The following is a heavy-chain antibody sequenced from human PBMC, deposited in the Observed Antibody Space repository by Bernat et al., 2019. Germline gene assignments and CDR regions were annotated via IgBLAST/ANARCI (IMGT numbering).Heavy chain of an antibody. CDR3: STVTNWFDP. CDR1: GFTFSSYA. Sequence: QVQLVESGGGVVQPGRSLRLSCAASGFTFSSYAMHWVRQAPGKGLEWVAVISYDGSNKYYADSVKGRFTISRDNSKNTLYLQMNSLRAEDTAVYYCSTVTNWFDPWGQGTLVTVSS. D-gene: IGHD4-17*01. V-gene: IGHV3-30-3*01. CDR2: ISYDGSNK. J-gene: IGHJ5*02.